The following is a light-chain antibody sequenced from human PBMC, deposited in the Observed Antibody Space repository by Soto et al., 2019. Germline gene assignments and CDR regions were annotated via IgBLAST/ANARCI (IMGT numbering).Light chain of an antibody. CDR1: QSVGTY. CDR2: DAS. CDR3: QKYNNGPPAT. Sequence: EIVLTQSPATLSLSPGERATLSCRASQSVGTYLVWYQQKPGQAPRLLIYDASKRAIGIPDRFSGGGSGTDFTLTISSLQPEDVATYYCQKYNNGPPATFGPGTKVGV. J-gene: IGKJ3*01. V-gene: IGKV3-11*01.